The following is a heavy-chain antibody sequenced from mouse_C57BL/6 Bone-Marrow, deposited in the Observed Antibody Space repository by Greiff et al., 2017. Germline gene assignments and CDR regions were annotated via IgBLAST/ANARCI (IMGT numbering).Heavy chain of an antibody. CDR1: GYTFTSYW. Sequence: VQLQQPGAELVRPGTSVKLSCKASGYTFTSYWMHWVKQRPGQGLEWIGVIDPSDSYTNYNQKFKGKATLTVDTSPSTAYMQLSSLTSEDSAVYYCARPRWFAYWGQGTLVTVSA. CDR3: ARPRWFAY. CDR2: IDPSDSYT. J-gene: IGHJ3*01. V-gene: IGHV1-59*01.